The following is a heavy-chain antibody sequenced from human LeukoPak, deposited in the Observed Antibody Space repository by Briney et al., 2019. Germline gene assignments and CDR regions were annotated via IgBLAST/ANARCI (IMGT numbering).Heavy chain of an antibody. V-gene: IGHV4-39*02. Sequence: AETLSLTCTVPDGSISTRSYYWGWIRQPPGKGLEWIGYIYYSGTNRGSTYYNPSLKSRVTISIDTSKIHFSLKLSSVTAADTAVYYCTGRSPYYYYMDVWGNGTTVTVSS. J-gene: IGHJ6*03. CDR3: TGRSPYYYYMDV. CDR2: IYYSGTNRGST. CDR1: DGSISTRSYY.